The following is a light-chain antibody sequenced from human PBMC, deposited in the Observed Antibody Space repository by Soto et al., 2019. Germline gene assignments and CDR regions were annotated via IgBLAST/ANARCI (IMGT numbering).Light chain of an antibody. V-gene: IGKV3-20*01. CDR2: GAS. J-gene: IGKJ4*01. CDR3: QQYDSSPLT. CDR1: QYITIY. Sequence: IVLTQSPATLSLSPGERATLSCRASQYITIYLAWYQQKPGQAPRVLIYGASRRATGIPDRFSGSGSGTDFTLTISRLEPEDFAVYYCQQYDSSPLTFGGGTKVDIK.